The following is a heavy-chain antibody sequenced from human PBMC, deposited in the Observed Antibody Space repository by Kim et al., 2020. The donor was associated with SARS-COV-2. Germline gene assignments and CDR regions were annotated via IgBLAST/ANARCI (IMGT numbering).Heavy chain of an antibody. V-gene: IGHV3-48*02. D-gene: IGHD3-22*01. J-gene: IGHJ4*02. CDR3: ARDVHYDSSGYYFGSAYFDY. Sequence: RFTISRDNAKNSLYLQMNSLRDEDTAVYYCARDVHYDSSGYYFGSAYFDYWGQGTLVTVSS.